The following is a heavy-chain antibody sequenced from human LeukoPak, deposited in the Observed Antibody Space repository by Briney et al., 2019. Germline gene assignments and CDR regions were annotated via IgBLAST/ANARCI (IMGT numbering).Heavy chain of an antibody. Sequence: PGGSLRLSCAASGFTFSSYAMSWVRQAPGKGLEWVSSISSSSRYIYYADSVKGRFTISRDNAKNSLYLQTNSLRAEDTAVYYCARDKDDEWLLLNLSPEIDYWGQGTLVTVSS. D-gene: IGHD3-22*01. CDR3: ARDKDDEWLLLNLSPEIDY. V-gene: IGHV3-21*01. CDR1: GFTFSSYA. CDR2: ISSSSRYI. J-gene: IGHJ4*02.